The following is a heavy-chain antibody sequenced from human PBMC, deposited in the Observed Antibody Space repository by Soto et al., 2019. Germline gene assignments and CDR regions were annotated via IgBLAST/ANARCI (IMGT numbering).Heavy chain of an antibody. CDR3: AWGRRDGYNLPYYYGMDV. V-gene: IGHV1-69*06. D-gene: IGHD5-12*01. CDR1: GGTFSNST. CDR2: IITIFGTA. Sequence: QVQLVQSGAEVKRPGSSVKVSCKASGGTFSNSTISWVRQAPGQGLEWMGGIITIFGTAIYAQKFQGRVTITADKSTRTAYMELSSLGSEDTAVYYWAWGRRDGYNLPYYYGMDVWGQGTTVTVSS. J-gene: IGHJ6*02.